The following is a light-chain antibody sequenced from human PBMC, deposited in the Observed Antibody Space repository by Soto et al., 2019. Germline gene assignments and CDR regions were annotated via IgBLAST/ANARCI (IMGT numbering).Light chain of an antibody. CDR1: QDISNY. CDR2: NAS. Sequence: DIQMTQSPSSLSASVGDRVTITCQASQDISNYLNWYQQKPGKAPKLMIYNASNLETGVPSRFSGGGSGTDFTFTISSLQPEDIATYYWQQYDNLYTFGQGTKLEIK. V-gene: IGKV1-33*01. CDR3: QQYDNLYT. J-gene: IGKJ2*01.